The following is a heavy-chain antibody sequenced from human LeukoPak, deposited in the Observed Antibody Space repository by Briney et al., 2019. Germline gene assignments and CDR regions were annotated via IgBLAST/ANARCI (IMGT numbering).Heavy chain of an antibody. CDR1: GDSISPYY. Sequence: PSETLSLTCTVSGDSISPYYWSWIRQPPGKGLEWIGYIHYGGNTDYNPSVKSRITISVDTSKNQFSLKLSSVTAADTAVYYCARDSTGYSSSWQPGGWFDPWGQGTLVTVSS. D-gene: IGHD6-13*01. J-gene: IGHJ5*02. CDR2: IHYGGNT. V-gene: IGHV4-59*12. CDR3: ARDSTGYSSSWQPGGWFDP.